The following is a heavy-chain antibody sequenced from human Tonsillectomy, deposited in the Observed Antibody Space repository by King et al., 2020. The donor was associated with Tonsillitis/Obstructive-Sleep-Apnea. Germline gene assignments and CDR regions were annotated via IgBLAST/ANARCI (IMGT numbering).Heavy chain of an antibody. J-gene: IGHJ4*02. CDR2: IDPRDSYT. Sequence: VQLVESGAEVKKPGESLRISCKGSGYSFTSYWISWVRQMPGKGLEWIGMIDPRDSYTNYSPSFQGHVTISTAKSISPAYLQLSSLTASDTAMYYCARSTIYCNSNRCSIFDYWGQGPLVTVSS. CDR1: GYSFTSYW. D-gene: IGHD2-2*01. V-gene: IGHV5-10-1*01. CDR3: ARSTIYCNSNRCSIFDY.